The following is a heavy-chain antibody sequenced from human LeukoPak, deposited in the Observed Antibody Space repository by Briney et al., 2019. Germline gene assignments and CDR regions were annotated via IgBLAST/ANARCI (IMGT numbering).Heavy chain of an antibody. CDR1: GFTFSSYG. D-gene: IGHD2-21*01. V-gene: IGHV3-33*01. CDR3: ARDRQGENWFDP. CDR2: IWYDGSNK. Sequence: GGSLRLSCAASGFTFSSYGMHWVRQAPGKGLEGVAVIWYDGSNKYYADSVKGRFTISRDNSKNTLYLQMNSLRAEDTAVYYCARDRQGENWFDPWGQGNLVTVSS. J-gene: IGHJ5*02.